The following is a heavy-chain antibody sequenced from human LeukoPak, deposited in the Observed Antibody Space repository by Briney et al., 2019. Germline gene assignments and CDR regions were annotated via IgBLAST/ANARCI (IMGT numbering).Heavy chain of an antibody. CDR3: ATYYYGSGSYYNDLVLDY. CDR2: INPNSGGT. J-gene: IGHJ4*02. Sequence: GASVKVSCKASGYTFTGYYMHWVRQAPGQGLEWMGWINPNSGGTTYAQKFQDRVTMTRDTSISTAYMELSRLTSDDTGVYYCATYYYGSGSYYNDLVLDYWGQGTLVTVSS. CDR1: GYTFTGYY. D-gene: IGHD3-10*01. V-gene: IGHV1-2*02.